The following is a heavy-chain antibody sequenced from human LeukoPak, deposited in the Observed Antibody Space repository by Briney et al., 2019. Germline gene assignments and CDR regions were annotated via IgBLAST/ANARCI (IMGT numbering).Heavy chain of an antibody. D-gene: IGHD2-2*01. CDR3: ARDPCSSTSCYVGWFDP. CDR1: GFTFTTYN. Sequence: PGGSLRLSCAASGFTFTTYNMNWVRQARGKGLEWVSYISTSSSTIYYADSVKGRFTISRDNAKNSLYLQMNSLRAEDTAVYYCARDPCSSTSCYVGWFDPWGQGTLVTVSS. V-gene: IGHV3-48*01. CDR2: ISTSSSTI. J-gene: IGHJ5*02.